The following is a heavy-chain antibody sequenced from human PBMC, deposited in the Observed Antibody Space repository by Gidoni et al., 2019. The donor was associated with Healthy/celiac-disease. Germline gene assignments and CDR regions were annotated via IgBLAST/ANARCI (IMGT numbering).Heavy chain of an antibody. Sequence: EVQLLESGGGLVQPGGSLRLSCAASGFTFSSYAMSWVRQAPGKGLEWVSAISGSGGSTYYADSVKGRFTISRDNSKNTLYLQMNSLRAEDTAVYYCAKEKGITMVRGDDWYFDLWGRGTLVTVSS. J-gene: IGHJ2*01. CDR1: GFTFSSYA. D-gene: IGHD3-10*01. V-gene: IGHV3-23*01. CDR2: ISGSGGST. CDR3: AKEKGITMVRGDDWYFDL.